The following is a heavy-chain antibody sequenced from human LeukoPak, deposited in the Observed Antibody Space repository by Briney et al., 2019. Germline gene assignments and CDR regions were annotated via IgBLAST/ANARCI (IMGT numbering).Heavy chain of an antibody. CDR1: GDSISSNSYY. CDR2: IYHSGST. V-gene: IGHV4-39*07. CDR3: ARDNIVVVAATKAYYFDY. D-gene: IGHD2-15*01. J-gene: IGHJ4*02. Sequence: SETLSLTCTVSGDSISSNSYYWGWIRQPPGKGLEWIGSIYHSGSTYYNPSLKSRVTISVDTSKNQFSLKLSSVTAADTAVYYCARDNIVVVAATKAYYFDYWGQGTLVTVSS.